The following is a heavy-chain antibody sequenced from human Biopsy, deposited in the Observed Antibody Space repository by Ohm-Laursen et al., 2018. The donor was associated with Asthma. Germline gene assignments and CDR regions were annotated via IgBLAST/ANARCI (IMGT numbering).Heavy chain of an antibody. J-gene: IGHJ4*02. Sequence: GSLRLSCSALGFAVSRDHMFWVRQAPGKGLEWVSVIYSGGTSHTADSVRGRFTISRDYSKNTLYLQMHSLRAEDTAVYYCARGDSSGWSQYYFDYWGQGTLVTVSS. CDR1: GFAVSRDH. CDR3: ARGDSSGWSQYYFDY. CDR2: IYSGGTS. V-gene: IGHV3-53*01. D-gene: IGHD6-19*01.